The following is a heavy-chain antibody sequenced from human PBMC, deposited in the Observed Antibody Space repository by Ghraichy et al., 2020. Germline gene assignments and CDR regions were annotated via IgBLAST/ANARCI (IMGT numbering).Heavy chain of an antibody. D-gene: IGHD3-22*01. CDR1: GGSSSGYY. CDR3: VRRTYYYDSSHLASVY. CDR2: INPSGTA. V-gene: IGHV4-34*01. J-gene: IGHJ4*02. Sequence: SETLSLTCAVYGGSSSGYYWSWIRQPPGKGLECIGEINPSGTANYNPSLKIRVTISLGTSKNQFSLELTSVTAADTALYYCVRRTYYYDSSHLASVYWGQGTLVTVSS.